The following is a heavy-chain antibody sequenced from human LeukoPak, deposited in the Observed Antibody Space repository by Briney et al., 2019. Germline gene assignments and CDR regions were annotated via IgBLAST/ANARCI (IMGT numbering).Heavy chain of an antibody. Sequence: SGGSLRLSCAASGFTFSSYAMHWVRQAPGKGLEWVAVISYDGSNKYYADSVKGRFTISRDNSKNTLYLQMNSLRAEDTAVYYCARLDSSGWDNDAFDIWGQGTMVTVSS. CDR1: GFTFSSYA. CDR3: ARLDSSGWDNDAFDI. CDR2: ISYDGSNK. V-gene: IGHV3-30*04. J-gene: IGHJ3*02. D-gene: IGHD6-19*01.